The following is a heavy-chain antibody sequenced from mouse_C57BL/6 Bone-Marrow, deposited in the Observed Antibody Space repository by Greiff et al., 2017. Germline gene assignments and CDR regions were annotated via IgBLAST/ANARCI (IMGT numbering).Heavy chain of an antibody. CDR1: GYTFTSYG. J-gene: IGHJ4*01. Sequence: QVQLQQSGAELARPGASVKLSCKASGYTFTSYGISWVKQRTGQGLEWIGEIYPRSGNTYYNEKFKGKATLTADKSSSTAYMELRSLTSEDSAVYFCARQSDGYYVNYAMDYWGQGTSVTVSS. CDR2: IYPRSGNT. CDR3: ARQSDGYYVNYAMDY. D-gene: IGHD2-3*01. V-gene: IGHV1-81*01.